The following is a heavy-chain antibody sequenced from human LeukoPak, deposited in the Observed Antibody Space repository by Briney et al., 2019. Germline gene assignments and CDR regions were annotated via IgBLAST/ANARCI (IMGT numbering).Heavy chain of an antibody. V-gene: IGHV4-61*02. CDR3: ARWSGYSYE. Sequence: SETLSLTCTVSGGSISSGSYYWSWIRQPAGKGLEWIGRIYTSGSTNYNPSLKSRVTISVDTSKNQLSLKLSSVTAADTAVYYCARWSGYSYERGQGTLVTVSS. J-gene: IGHJ4*02. D-gene: IGHD5-18*01. CDR2: IYTSGST. CDR1: GGSISSGSYY.